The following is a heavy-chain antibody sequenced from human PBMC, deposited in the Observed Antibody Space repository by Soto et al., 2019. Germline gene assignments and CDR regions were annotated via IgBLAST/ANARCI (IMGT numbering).Heavy chain of an antibody. CDR2: TRNKANSYTT. CDR1: GFTFSDHY. D-gene: IGHD3-10*01. CDR3: ARVAYYYGSGSYAFDI. J-gene: IGHJ3*02. Sequence: EVQLVESGGGLVQPGGSLRLSCAASGFTFSDHYMDWVRQAPGKGLEWVGRTRNKANSYTTEYAASVKGRFTISRDDSKNSLYLQMNSLKTEDTAVYYCARVAYYYGSGSYAFDIWGQGTMVTVSS. V-gene: IGHV3-72*01.